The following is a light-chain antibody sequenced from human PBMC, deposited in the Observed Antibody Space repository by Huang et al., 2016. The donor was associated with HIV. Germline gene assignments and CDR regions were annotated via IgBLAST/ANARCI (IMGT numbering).Light chain of an antibody. Sequence: QLTQSPSSLSSSIGGRVTITCRASRTISIYLNWYQQLPGKAPRPLIDAASHLFPGVPSRFSGNGSGADFTLTIASLQAEDFATYFCQQSFTVPFTFGPGTEVD. CDR1: RTISIY. V-gene: IGKV1-39*01. CDR3: QQSFTVPFT. J-gene: IGKJ3*01. CDR2: AAS.